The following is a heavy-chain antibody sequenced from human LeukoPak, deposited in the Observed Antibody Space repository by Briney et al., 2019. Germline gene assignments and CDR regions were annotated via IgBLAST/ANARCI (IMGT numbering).Heavy chain of an antibody. J-gene: IGHJ4*02. D-gene: IGHD6-19*01. CDR1: GFTFSSYA. V-gene: IGHV3-23*01. CDR2: ISGSGGST. Sequence: GGSLRLSCAAPGFTFSSYAMSWVRQAPGKGLEWVSAISGSGGSTYYADSVKGRFTISRDNSKNTLYLQMNSLRAEDTAVYYCAKSRGEGSGWYFDYWGQGTLVTVSS. CDR3: AKSRGEGSGWYFDY.